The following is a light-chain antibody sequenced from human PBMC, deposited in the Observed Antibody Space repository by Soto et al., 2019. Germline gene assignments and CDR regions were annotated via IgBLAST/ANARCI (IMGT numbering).Light chain of an antibody. CDR2: GAS. Sequence: DIQMTQSPSSVSASVGDRVTITCRASQGISNWLAWYQQQPGKAPKLLIYGASRLKSGVPSMFSGGGSGTHFTLIISSLQPEDFATSYCQQTNTFLPLTFGGGTKVEI. J-gene: IGKJ4*01. CDR3: QQTNTFLPLT. CDR1: QGISNW. V-gene: IGKV1-12*01.